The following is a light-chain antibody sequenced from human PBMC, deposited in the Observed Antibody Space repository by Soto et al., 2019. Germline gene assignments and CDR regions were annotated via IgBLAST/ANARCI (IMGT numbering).Light chain of an antibody. CDR1: SSDVGSYNL. V-gene: IGLV2-23*01. Sequence: QSALTQPASVSGSSGQSITISCTGTSSDVGSYNLVSWHQQHPGKAPKLIIYEGDKRPSGVSNRFSGSKSGNTASLTISGLQAEDEADYYCCSYSYGSTLVFGGGTK. CDR3: CSYSYGSTLV. J-gene: IGLJ2*01. CDR2: EGD.